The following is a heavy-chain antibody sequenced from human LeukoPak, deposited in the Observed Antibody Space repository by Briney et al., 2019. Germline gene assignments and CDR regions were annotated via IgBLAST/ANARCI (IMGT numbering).Heavy chain of an antibody. J-gene: IGHJ3*02. Sequence: PSETLSLICTVSGGSISSYYWSWIRQPPGKGLEWIGYIYYSGSTNYNPSLKSRVTISVDTSKNQFSLKLSSVTAADTAVYYCARDSGYSYGLKSFDIWGQGTMVTVSS. CDR3: ARDSGYSYGLKSFDI. V-gene: IGHV4-59*01. D-gene: IGHD5-18*01. CDR2: IYYSGST. CDR1: GGSISSYY.